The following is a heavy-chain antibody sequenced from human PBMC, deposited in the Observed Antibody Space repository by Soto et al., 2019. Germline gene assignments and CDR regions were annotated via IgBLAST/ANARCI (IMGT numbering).Heavy chain of an antibody. J-gene: IGHJ6*02. D-gene: IGHD6-13*01. CDR3: ARDRQQLAVHYYYGMDV. V-gene: IGHV1-18*01. CDR2: ISAYNGNT. CDR1: GYTFTSYG. Sequence: QVQLVQSGAEVKKPGASVKVSCKASGYTFTSYGISWVRQAPGQGLEWMGWISAYNGNTKYAQKFQGRVTMTTDTSTSTAYMELRSLRSDDTAVYYCARDRQQLAVHYYYGMDVWGLGITVSVSS.